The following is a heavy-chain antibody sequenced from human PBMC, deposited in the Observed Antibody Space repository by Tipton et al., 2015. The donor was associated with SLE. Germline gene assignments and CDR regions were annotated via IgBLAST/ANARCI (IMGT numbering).Heavy chain of an antibody. Sequence: LRLSCAVYGGSFSGYYWSWIRQPPGKGLEWIGEINHSGSTNYNPSLKSRVTISVDTSKNQFSLKLSSVTAADTAVYYCARDNSGSYYYYYGMDVWGQGTTVTVSS. V-gene: IGHV4-34*01. J-gene: IGHJ6*02. CDR3: ARDNSGSYYYYYGMDV. CDR1: GGSFSGYY. D-gene: IGHD1-26*01. CDR2: INHSGST.